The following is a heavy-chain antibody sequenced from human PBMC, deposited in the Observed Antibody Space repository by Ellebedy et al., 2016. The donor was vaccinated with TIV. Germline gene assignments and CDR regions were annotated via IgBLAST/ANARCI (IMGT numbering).Heavy chain of an antibody. CDR2: FSQSGST. J-gene: IGHJ5*02. CDR1: GDSISSSVYY. CDR3: ARHSTVTTIGT. D-gene: IGHD4-17*01. Sequence: ESLKISCTVSGDSISSSVYYWGWIRQPPGKGLEWIGSFSQSGSTYYNPSLTSRVTISVDTSKNQFSLKLRSVTAADTAIFYCARHSTVTTIGTWGQGALVTVSS. V-gene: IGHV4-39*01.